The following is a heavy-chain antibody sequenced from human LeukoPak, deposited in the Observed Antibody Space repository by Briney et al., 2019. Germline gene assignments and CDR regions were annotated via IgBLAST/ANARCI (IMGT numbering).Heavy chain of an antibody. CDR1: GGSISCGGYS. CDR2: IYHSGST. CDR3: ARERSVRGVPVANWFDP. V-gene: IGHV4-30-2*01. D-gene: IGHD3-10*01. J-gene: IGHJ5*02. Sequence: PSQTLSLTCAVSGGSISCGGYSWSWIRQPPGKGLEWIGYIYHSGSTYYNPSLKSRVTISVDRSKNQFSLKLSSVTAADTAVYYCARERSVRGVPVANWFDPWGQGTLVTVSS.